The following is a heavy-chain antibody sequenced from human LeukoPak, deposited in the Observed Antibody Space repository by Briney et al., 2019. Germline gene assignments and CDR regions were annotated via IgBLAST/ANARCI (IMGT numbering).Heavy chain of an antibody. CDR2: ISGSGGST. CDR3: AKEAPHTAVLIALPEWNYIDS. Sequence: PGGSLRLSCAASGFTFSSYAMSWVRQAPGKGLEWVSAISGSGGSTYYADSVKGRFTVSRDFFTSTLDLQMTSLRAEDTAVYYCAKEAPHTAVLIALPEWNYIDSWGRGILVSVSS. V-gene: IGHV3-23*01. D-gene: IGHD2-21*01. CDR1: GFTFSSYA. J-gene: IGHJ4*02.